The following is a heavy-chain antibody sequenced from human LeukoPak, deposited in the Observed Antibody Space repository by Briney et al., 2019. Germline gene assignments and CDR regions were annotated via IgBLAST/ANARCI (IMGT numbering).Heavy chain of an antibody. CDR2: IKPDGSEE. Sequence: PGGSLRLSCAASGFIFRNYWMSWVRQAPGKGLEWVANIKPDGSEEYYVDSVKGRFTVSRDDAKNSLYLQMNSLRAEDTAVYYCAKDLRVERRYYGMDVWGQGTTVTVSS. V-gene: IGHV3-7*01. CDR1: GFIFRNYW. J-gene: IGHJ6*02. D-gene: IGHD1-1*01. CDR3: AKDLRVERRYYGMDV.